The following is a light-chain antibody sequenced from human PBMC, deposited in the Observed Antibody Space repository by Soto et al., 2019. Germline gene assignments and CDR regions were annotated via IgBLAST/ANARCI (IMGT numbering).Light chain of an antibody. V-gene: IGKV1-39*01. Sequence: DIQMTQSPSSLSASVGERVAITCRASQSISTSLNWYQQKPGRAPKLLIYAASSLQSGVPSRFSGSGSGTDFTLTISTLQPEDFATYYCQQLNSYSTFGQGTKVDIK. CDR2: AAS. CDR1: QSISTS. J-gene: IGKJ1*01. CDR3: QQLNSYST.